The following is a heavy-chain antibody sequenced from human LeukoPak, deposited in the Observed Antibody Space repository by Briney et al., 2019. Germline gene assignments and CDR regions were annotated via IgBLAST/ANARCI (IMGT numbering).Heavy chain of an antibody. D-gene: IGHD5-18*01. Sequence: QTGGSLRLSCAASGFTVSSNYMSWVRQAPGKGLEWVSVIYSGGSTYYADSVKGRFTISRDNSKNTLYLQMNSLRAEDTAVYYCARVSGQLWLHQYDYWGQGTLVTVSS. J-gene: IGHJ4*02. CDR1: GFTVSSNY. CDR2: IYSGGST. CDR3: ARVSGQLWLHQYDY. V-gene: IGHV3-66*02.